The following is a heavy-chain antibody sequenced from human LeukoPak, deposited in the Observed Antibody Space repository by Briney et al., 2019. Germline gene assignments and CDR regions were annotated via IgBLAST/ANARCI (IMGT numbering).Heavy chain of an antibody. J-gene: IGHJ3*02. CDR3: ARVRDGYNDAYDI. CDR1: GYTFTSYF. Sequence: GASVKVSCKASGYTFTSYFMHWVRQAPGQGLEWMGLINPSGGSTRYAQKFQGRVTMTRDMSTSTVYMELSSLRSEDTAVYYCARVRDGYNDAYDIWGQGTMVTVSS. V-gene: IGHV1-46*01. D-gene: IGHD5-24*01. CDR2: INPSGGST.